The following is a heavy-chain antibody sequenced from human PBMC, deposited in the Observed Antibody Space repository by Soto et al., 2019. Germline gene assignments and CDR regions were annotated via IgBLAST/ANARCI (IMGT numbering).Heavy chain of an antibody. CDR1: GGNFTSNC. Sequence: PGESLTISCKVSGGNFTSNCIGWVRQMPGKGLEWMGIINPADSDIKYSPSFQGQVIISADKSIGSAYLQWSSLTASDTAFYYCARQQRDDAYRIFDCWGQGTLVTVSS. CDR3: ARQQRDDAYRIFDC. J-gene: IGHJ4*02. CDR2: INPADSDI. D-gene: IGHD3-16*01. V-gene: IGHV5-51*01.